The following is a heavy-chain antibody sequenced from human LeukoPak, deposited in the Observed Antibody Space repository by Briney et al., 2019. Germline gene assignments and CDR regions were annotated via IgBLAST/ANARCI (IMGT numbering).Heavy chain of an antibody. J-gene: IGHJ4*02. D-gene: IGHD6-6*01. CDR3: ARDIWGEYSSSSAFDY. V-gene: IGHV3-30*02. Sequence: PGGSLRLSCAASGFPFSDYGMHWVRQAPGKGLEWVAFIRYDGNNKYYADSVKGRFTISRDNSKNTLYLQMNSLRSEDTAVYYCARDIWGEYSSSSAFDYRGQGTLVTVSS. CDR1: GFPFSDYG. CDR2: IRYDGNNK.